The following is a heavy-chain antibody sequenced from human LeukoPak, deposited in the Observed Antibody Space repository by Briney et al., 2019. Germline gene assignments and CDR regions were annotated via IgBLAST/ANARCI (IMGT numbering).Heavy chain of an antibody. CDR3: AREGDNYGNWFDP. V-gene: IGHV4-59*01. D-gene: IGHD5-18*01. J-gene: IGHJ5*02. CDR1: GGSISSYY. Sequence: SETLSLTCTVSGGSISSYYWSWIRQPPGKGLEWIGYIYYSGSTNYNPSLKSRVTISLDTSKNQFSLKLSSVTAADTAVYYCAREGDNYGNWFDPWGQGTLVTVSS. CDR2: IYYSGST.